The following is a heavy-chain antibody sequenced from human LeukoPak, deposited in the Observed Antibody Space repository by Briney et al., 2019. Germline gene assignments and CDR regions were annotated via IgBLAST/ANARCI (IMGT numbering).Heavy chain of an antibody. V-gene: IGHV1-46*01. CDR1: GYTFTSYY. J-gene: IGHJ5*02. D-gene: IGHD2-8*01. CDR2: INPSGGST. Sequence: ASVKVSCKASGYTFTSYYMHWVRQAPGQGLEWMGIINPSGGSTSYAQKSQGRVTMTRDTSTSTVYMELSSLRSEDTAVYYCARDVSRRNWFDPWGQGTLVTVSS. CDR3: ARDVSRRNWFDP.